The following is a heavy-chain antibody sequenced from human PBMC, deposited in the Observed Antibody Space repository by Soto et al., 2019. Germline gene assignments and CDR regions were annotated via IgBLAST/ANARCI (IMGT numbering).Heavy chain of an antibody. D-gene: IGHD6-13*01. CDR2: ISGSGGST. Sequence: GGSLRLSCAASGFTFSSYAMSWVRQAPGKGLEWVSAISGSGGSTYYADSVKGRFTISRDNSKNTLYLQMNSLRAEDTAVYYYAKDRHSSSWPPFDYWGQGTLVTVSS. CDR3: AKDRHSSSWPPFDY. J-gene: IGHJ4*02. V-gene: IGHV3-23*01. CDR1: GFTFSSYA.